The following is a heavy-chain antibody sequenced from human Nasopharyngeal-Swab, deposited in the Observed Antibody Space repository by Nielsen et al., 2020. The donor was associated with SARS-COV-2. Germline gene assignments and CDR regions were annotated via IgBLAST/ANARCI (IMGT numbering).Heavy chain of an antibody. CDR2: ISSGATTV. D-gene: IGHD2-15*01. V-gene: IGHV3-48*02. CDR3: ARCSGFICAFDI. Sequence: GGSLRLSCAASGFIFSDYGVNWVRQAPGKGLEWISYISSGATTVYSADSVKGRFTISRDNARNSLYLQMNSLRDEDTAVYYCARCSGFICAFDIWGQGTMVSVSS. CDR1: GFIFSDYG. J-gene: IGHJ3*02.